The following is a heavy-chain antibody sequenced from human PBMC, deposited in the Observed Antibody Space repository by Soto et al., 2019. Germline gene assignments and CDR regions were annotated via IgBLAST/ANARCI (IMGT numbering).Heavy chain of an antibody. CDR1: GFTFSSYE. V-gene: IGHV3-48*03. CDR2: ISSSGSTI. Sequence: EVQLVESGGGLVQPGGSLRLSCAASGFTFSSYEMNWVRQAPGKGLEWVSYISSSGSTIYYADSVKGRFTISRDNAKNSLYLQMNSLRAEDTAVYYCARDHCSSTSCYVSEPDYYYGMDVW. CDR3: ARDHCSSTSCYVSEPDYYYGMDV. J-gene: IGHJ6*01. D-gene: IGHD2-2*01.